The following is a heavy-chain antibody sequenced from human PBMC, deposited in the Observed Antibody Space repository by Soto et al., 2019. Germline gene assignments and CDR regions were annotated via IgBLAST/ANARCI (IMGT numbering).Heavy chain of an antibody. CDR1: GYTFTSYY. D-gene: IGHD2-8*01. CDR3: AGSIGPNCTNAVCQNSYFDY. J-gene: IGHJ4*02. Sequence: ASVKVSCKASGYTFTSYYMHWVRQAPGQGREWMGIINPSGGSTSYAQKFQGRVTMTRDTSTSTVYMEMSSLSSEHTAVPYCAGSIGPNCTNAVCQNSYFDYWGQGTLVTVSS. V-gene: IGHV1-46*01. CDR2: INPSGGST.